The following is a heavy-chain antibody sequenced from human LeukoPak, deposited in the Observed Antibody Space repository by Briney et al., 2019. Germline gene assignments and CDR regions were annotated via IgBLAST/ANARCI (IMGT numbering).Heavy chain of an antibody. CDR3: AREGTSGTHLNWFDP. Sequence: SETLSLTCAVYGGSFSGYYWSWIRQPPGKGLEWIGHIYGSGSTNYNPSLKGRVTLSVDTSKNQFSLKLSSVTAADTAVYYCAREGTSGTHLNWFDPWGQGTLVTVSS. D-gene: IGHD1-1*01. J-gene: IGHJ5*02. CDR2: IYGSGST. CDR1: GGSFSGYY. V-gene: IGHV4-59*01.